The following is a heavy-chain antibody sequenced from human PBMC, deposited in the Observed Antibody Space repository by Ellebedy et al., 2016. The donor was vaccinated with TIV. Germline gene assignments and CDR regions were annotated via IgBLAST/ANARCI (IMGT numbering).Heavy chain of an antibody. CDR3: ATDQIGATKKDTLYGMDV. V-gene: IGHV3-30*02. Sequence: GESLKISCAASGFTFSSYGMHWVRQAPGKGLEWVALIWHDGGNKYYADSVKGRFTISRDASKNSLYLQMNSLRSEDTAFYNSATDQIGATKKDTLYGMDVWGPGTTVTVSS. J-gene: IGHJ6*02. D-gene: IGHD1-26*01. CDR1: GFTFSSYG. CDR2: IWHDGGNK.